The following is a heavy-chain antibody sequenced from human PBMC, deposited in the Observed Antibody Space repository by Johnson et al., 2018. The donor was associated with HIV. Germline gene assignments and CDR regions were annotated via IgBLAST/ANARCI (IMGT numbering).Heavy chain of an antibody. D-gene: IGHD6-13*01. Sequence: LVESGGGVVQPGRSLRLSCTASGFHFSSYAMHWVRQAPGKGLEWVSGISWNSGSIGYADSVKGRFTISRDNAKNSLYLQMNSLRAEDAALYYCAKEAKQHDAFDIWGQGTMVTVSS. J-gene: IGHJ3*02. CDR1: GFHFSSYA. V-gene: IGHV3-9*01. CDR3: AKEAKQHDAFDI. CDR2: ISWNSGSI.